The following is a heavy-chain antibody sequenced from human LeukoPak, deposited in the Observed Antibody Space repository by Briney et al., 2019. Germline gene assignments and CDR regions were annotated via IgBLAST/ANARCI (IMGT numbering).Heavy chain of an antibody. CDR2: INPNSGNT. V-gene: IGHV1-8*01. CDR1: GYTFTSYD. J-gene: IGHJ4*02. CDR3: ARRSQAGGTGIGY. D-gene: IGHD6-19*01. Sequence: GASVKVSCKASGYTFTSYDINWVRQATGQGLEWMGWINPNSGNTGYAQKLQGRVTMTRNTSISTAYMELSSLRSEDTAVYYCARRSQAGGTGIGYWGQGTLVTVSS.